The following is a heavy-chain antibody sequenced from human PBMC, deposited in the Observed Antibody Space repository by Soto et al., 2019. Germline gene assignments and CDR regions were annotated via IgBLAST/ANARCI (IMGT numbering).Heavy chain of an antibody. Sequence: QVQLVESGGGVVQPGRSLRLSCAASGFTFSSYGMHWVRQAPGKGLEWVAVISYDGSNKYYADSVKGRFTISRDNSKNTLYLQMNSLRAEDTAVYYCAKAKIAVAGEYYFDYWGQGTLVTVSS. CDR1: GFTFSSYG. V-gene: IGHV3-30*18. CDR3: AKAKIAVAGEYYFDY. CDR2: ISYDGSNK. J-gene: IGHJ4*02. D-gene: IGHD6-19*01.